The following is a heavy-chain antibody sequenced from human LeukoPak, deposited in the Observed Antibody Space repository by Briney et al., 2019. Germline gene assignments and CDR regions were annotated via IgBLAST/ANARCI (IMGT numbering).Heavy chain of an antibody. Sequence: SETLSLTCTVSGGSNSSSSYYWDWIRQPPGKGLEWIGNIYYSGTTYYNPSLKSRVTISVDTSKNQFSLRLTSVTAADTALYYCARHPLCRGSTSCHPIDYWGQGTLVTVSS. CDR3: ARHPLCRGSTSCHPIDY. CDR1: GGSNSSSSYY. D-gene: IGHD2-2*01. V-gene: IGHV4-39*01. CDR2: IYYSGTT. J-gene: IGHJ4*02.